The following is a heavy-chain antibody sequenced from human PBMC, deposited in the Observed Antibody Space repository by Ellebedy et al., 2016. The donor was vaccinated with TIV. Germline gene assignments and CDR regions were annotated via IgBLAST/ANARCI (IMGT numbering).Heavy chain of an antibody. Sequence: MPSETLSLTCTVSGGSIRNYYCTWIRQPPGKGLEWIGHMYYSGSSNYNPSLKSRVTMSIDTSKNQFSLKMNSVTAADTAVYYCAASESADSDYWGPGTLVTVSS. CDR2: MYYSGSS. V-gene: IGHV4-59*01. CDR3: AASESADSDY. CDR1: GGSIRNYY. D-gene: IGHD2-2*01. J-gene: IGHJ4*02.